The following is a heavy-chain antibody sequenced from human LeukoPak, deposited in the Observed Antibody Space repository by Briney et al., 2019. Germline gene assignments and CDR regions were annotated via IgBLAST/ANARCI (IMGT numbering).Heavy chain of an antibody. CDR1: GFTFSSYW. CDR3: ARDSRSGGNAFDI. CDR2: IKQDGSEK. Sequence: GGPLRLSCAASGFTFSSYWMSWVRQAPGKGLEWVANIKQDGSEKYYVDSVKGRFTISRDNAKNSLYLQMNSLRAEDTAVYYCARDSRSGGNAFDIWGQGTMVTVSS. D-gene: IGHD3-10*01. J-gene: IGHJ3*02. V-gene: IGHV3-7*01.